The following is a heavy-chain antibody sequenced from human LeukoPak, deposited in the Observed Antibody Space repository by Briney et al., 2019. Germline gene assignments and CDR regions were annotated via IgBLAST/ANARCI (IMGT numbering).Heavy chain of an antibody. CDR2: IKQDGSVE. D-gene: IGHD5-18*01. J-gene: IGHJ4*02. Sequence: GGSLRLSCAASGFTFENYWMSWVRQAPGKGPEWVANIKQDGSVEHYLDSVKGRFNISRDNAKNSLILQMNSLRVEDTAVYYCARWARVTDYWGQGTLVTVS. CDR3: ARWARVTDY. V-gene: IGHV3-7*01. CDR1: GFTFENYW.